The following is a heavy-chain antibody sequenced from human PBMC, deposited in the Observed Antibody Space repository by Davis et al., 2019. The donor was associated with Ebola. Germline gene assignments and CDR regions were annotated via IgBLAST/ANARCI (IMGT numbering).Heavy chain of an antibody. CDR3: ARLSLYNSGGGGFDP. CDR1: GFTFSSYA. D-gene: IGHD6-19*01. CDR2: IKSDESEK. Sequence: GGSLRLSCAASGFTFSSYAMSWVRQAPGKGPEWVANIKSDESEKFYVDSVKGRFTISRDNVKNSLYLQMNSLRAEDTAVYYCARLSLYNSGGGGFDPWGQGTLVTVSS. J-gene: IGHJ5*02. V-gene: IGHV3-7*03.